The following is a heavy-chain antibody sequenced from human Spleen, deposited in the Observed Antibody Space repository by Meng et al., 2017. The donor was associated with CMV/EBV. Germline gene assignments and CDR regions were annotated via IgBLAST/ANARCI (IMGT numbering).Heavy chain of an antibody. CDR3: ARSGRYCSSSSCYGSDGMDV. D-gene: IGHD2-2*01. J-gene: IGHJ6*02. CDR2: IYSGGST. Sequence: GESLKISCAASGFNVRSNYMSWVRQAPGKGLEWVPVIYSGGSTYNADSVKGRFTISRDNSKNTLYLQMNSLRDEDTAVYYCARSGRYCSSSSCYGSDGMDVWGQGTTVTVSS. CDR1: GFNVRSNY. V-gene: IGHV3-66*02.